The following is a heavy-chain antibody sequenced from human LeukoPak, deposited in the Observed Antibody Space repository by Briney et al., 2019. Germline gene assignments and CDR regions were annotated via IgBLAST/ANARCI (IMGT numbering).Heavy chain of an antibody. V-gene: IGHV3-23*01. CDR3: ARDGYADYDFWSGLDY. Sequence: GGSLRLSCAASGFTFSRNAMTWVRQAPGKGLEWVSTISGSGGSIYYADSAKGRFTISRDNSKNTLYLQMNSLRAEDTAVYYCARDGYADYDFWSGLDYWGQGTLVTVSS. J-gene: IGHJ4*02. CDR1: GFTFSRNA. CDR2: ISGSGGSI. D-gene: IGHD3-3*01.